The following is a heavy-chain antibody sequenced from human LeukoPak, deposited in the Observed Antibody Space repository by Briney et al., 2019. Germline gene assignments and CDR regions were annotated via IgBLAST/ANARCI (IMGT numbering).Heavy chain of an antibody. Sequence: SETLSLTCAVYGGSFSGYYWSWIRQPPGKGLEWIGEINHSGSTNYNPSLKSRVTISVDTSKNQFSLKLSSVTAADTAVYYCAREVMWSGYFDYWGQGTLVTVSS. J-gene: IGHJ4*02. D-gene: IGHD3-3*01. CDR2: INHSGST. CDR1: GGSFSGYY. CDR3: AREVMWSGYFDY. V-gene: IGHV4-34*01.